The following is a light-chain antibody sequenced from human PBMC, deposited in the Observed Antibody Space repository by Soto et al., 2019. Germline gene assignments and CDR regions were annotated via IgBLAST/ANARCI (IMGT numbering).Light chain of an antibody. J-gene: IGKJ2*01. V-gene: IGKV1-5*01. CDR1: QSISSW. Sequence: DIQMTQSPSTLSASVGDRVTITCRTSQSISSWLAWYQQKPGKAPKLLIYDASSLESGVPSRISGSGSGTVFSLTISILKPDDFATYYCQHYNSYLYTFGQGTKPEI. CDR2: DAS. CDR3: QHYNSYLYT.